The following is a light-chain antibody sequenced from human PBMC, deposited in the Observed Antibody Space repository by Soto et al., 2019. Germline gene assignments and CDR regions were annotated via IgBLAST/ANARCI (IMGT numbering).Light chain of an antibody. CDR3: NSYTNSSAVV. J-gene: IGLJ2*01. Sequence: QPALTQPASVSGSPGQSITISCAGTRDDIGAYDYVSWYQQHPGNAPKLLVYEVTNRPSGVSDRFSGSKSGNTASLTISGLQAEDEADYYCNSYTNSSAVVFGGGTKVT. CDR2: EVT. CDR1: RDDIGAYDY. V-gene: IGLV2-14*01.